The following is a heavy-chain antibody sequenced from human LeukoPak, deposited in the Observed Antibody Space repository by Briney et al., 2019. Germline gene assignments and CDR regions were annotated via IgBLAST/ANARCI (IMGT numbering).Heavy chain of an antibody. V-gene: IGHV3-30*18. CDR3: AKDSYYENYYYYYYMDV. Sequence: PGGSLRLSCAASGFTFSNYGIHWVRQAPGKGLEWVAVISFDGSNKYYADSVKGRFTISRDNSKNTLYLQMNSLRAEDTAVYYCAKDSYYENYYYYYYMDVWGKGTTVTVSS. D-gene: IGHD3-22*01. CDR1: GFTFSNYG. J-gene: IGHJ6*03. CDR2: ISFDGSNK.